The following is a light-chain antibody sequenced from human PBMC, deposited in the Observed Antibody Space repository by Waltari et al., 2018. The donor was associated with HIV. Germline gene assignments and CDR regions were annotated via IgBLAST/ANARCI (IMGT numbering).Light chain of an antibody. CDR2: EDS. Sequence: SYELTHPPSVPVSPGQPARITSSGDALPKKYPYWYQQKSGQAPVLVIYEDSKRPSGIPERFSGSSSGTMATLTISGAQVEDEADYYCYSTDSSGNHVVFGGGTKLTVL. J-gene: IGLJ2*01. V-gene: IGLV3-10*01. CDR3: YSTDSSGNHVV. CDR1: ALPKKY.